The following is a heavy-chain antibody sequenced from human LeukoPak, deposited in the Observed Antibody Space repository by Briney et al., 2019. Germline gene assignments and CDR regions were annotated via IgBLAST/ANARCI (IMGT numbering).Heavy chain of an antibody. CDR3: ARDHMAYRTDY. J-gene: IGHJ4*02. D-gene: IGHD1-1*01. CDR2: ISSSSSTI. Sequence: GGSLRLSCAASGFTFGSYSMNWVRQAPGKGLEWVSYISSSSSTIYYADSVKGRFTISRDNAKNSLYLQMNSLRAEDTAVYYCARDHMAYRTDYWGQGTLVTVSS. V-gene: IGHV3-48*01. CDR1: GFTFGSYS.